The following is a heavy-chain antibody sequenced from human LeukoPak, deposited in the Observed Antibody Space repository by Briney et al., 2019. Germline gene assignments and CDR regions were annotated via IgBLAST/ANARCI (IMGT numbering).Heavy chain of an antibody. D-gene: IGHD6-19*01. V-gene: IGHV3-7*01. CDR1: GFSFSTYW. CDR2: IKPDGSDK. J-gene: IGHJ4*02. CDR3: ARASAVAGTRDY. Sequence: GGSLRLSCAASGFSFSTYWMSWVRQAPGKGLEWVANIKPDGSDKYYVDSVKGRFTILRDNAKNSLYLQMNSLRAEDSALYYCARASAVAGTRDYWGQGTLVTVSS.